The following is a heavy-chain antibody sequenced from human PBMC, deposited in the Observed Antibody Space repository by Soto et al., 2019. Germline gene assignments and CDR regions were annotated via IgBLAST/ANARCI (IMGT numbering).Heavy chain of an antibody. CDR1: GFTVSSYA. D-gene: IGHD2-15*01. CDR3: ARDREVRWRLISHYFDY. V-gene: IGHV3-30-3*01. J-gene: IGHJ4*02. CDR2: ISYDGSNK. Sequence: QVQLVESGGGVVQPGRSLRLSCAASGFTVSSYAMHWVRQARGKGLEWVAVISYDGSNKYYADSVKGRFTISRDTSKNTLYLQMNSQRAEDTAVYYCARDREVRWRLISHYFDYWGPGTLVTVSS.